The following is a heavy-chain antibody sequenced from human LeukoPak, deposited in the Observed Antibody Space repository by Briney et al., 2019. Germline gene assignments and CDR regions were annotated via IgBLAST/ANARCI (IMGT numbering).Heavy chain of an antibody. D-gene: IGHD5-24*01. J-gene: IGHJ4*02. Sequence: GGSLRLSCAASGFTFSDYYMSWIRQAPGKGLEWVSYISSSGSTIYYADSVKGRFTISRDNAKNSLYLQMNSLRAEDTAVYYCARDPFSSEMATIPWDYWGQGTLVTVSS. CDR1: GFTFSDYY. V-gene: IGHV3-11*01. CDR2: ISSSGSTI. CDR3: ARDPFSSEMATIPWDY.